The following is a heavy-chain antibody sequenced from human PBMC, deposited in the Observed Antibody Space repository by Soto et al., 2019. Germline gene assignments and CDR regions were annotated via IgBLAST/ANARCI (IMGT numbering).Heavy chain of an antibody. CDR3: ARGRDGDY. V-gene: IGHV1-18*01. Sequence: QVHLVQSGAEVKKPGASVKVSCQRSGYAFTTYGITWVRQAPGQGLEWMGWISAHNGNTNYAQKLQGRVTVTRDTSTSTAYMELRSLIYDDTAVYYCARGRDGDYWGQGALVTVSS. CDR1: GYAFTTYG. J-gene: IGHJ4*02. D-gene: IGHD6-6*01. CDR2: ISAHNGNT.